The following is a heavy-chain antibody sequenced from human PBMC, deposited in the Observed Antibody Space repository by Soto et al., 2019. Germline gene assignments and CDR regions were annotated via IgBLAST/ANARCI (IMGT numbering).Heavy chain of an antibody. V-gene: IGHV4-31*03. CDR2: IYYSGST. J-gene: IGHJ5*02. D-gene: IGHD3-22*01. Sequence: SSETLSLTCTVSGGSISSGGYYWSWIRQHPGKGLEWIGYIYYSGSTYYNPSLKSRVTISVDTSKNQFSLKLSSVTAADTAVYYCARYYYDSSDLNWFDPWGQGTLVTVSS. CDR3: ARYYYDSSDLNWFDP. CDR1: GGSISSGGYY.